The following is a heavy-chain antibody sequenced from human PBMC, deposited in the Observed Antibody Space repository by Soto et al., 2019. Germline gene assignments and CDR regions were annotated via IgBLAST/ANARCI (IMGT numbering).Heavy chain of an antibody. Sequence: PGGSLRLSCAASGFTFSDYYMGWIRQAPGKGLEWVSYISSSGSTIYYADSVKGRFTISRDDAKNSLYLQMNSLRAEDTAVYYCARGKAKGQLYTFWAQGTLVTVSS. V-gene: IGHV3-11*01. J-gene: IGHJ4*02. CDR1: GFTFSDYY. CDR3: ARGKAKGQLYTF. D-gene: IGHD2-2*02. CDR2: ISSSGSTI.